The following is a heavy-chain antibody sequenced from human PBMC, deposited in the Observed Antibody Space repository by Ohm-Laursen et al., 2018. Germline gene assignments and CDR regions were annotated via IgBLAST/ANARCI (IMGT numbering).Heavy chain of an antibody. Sequence: GSLRLSCAASGLTFSSYTMSWVRQAPGKGLEWVSAISTSGVNTYYTDSVKGRFTISRDNSRNTLYLQMNSLRAEDTAVYYCAKDGLVFTWDAFDVWGQGTKVTVSS. V-gene: IGHV3-23*01. CDR1: GLTFSSYT. J-gene: IGHJ3*01. D-gene: IGHD3-22*01. CDR3: AKDGLVFTWDAFDV. CDR2: ISTSGVNT.